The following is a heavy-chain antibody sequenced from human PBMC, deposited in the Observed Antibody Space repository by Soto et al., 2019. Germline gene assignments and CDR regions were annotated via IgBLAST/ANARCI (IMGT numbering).Heavy chain of an antibody. CDR1: GFTFSSYA. D-gene: IGHD2-8*01. J-gene: IGHJ4*02. CDR2: ISGSGGST. Sequence: EVQLLESGGGLVQPGGSLRLSCAASGFTFSSYAMSWVRQAPGKGLEWVSAISGSGGSTYYADSVKGRFTISRDNSKNTLYLQMSSLRAEDTAVYYCAKGSYCTNGVCYTGVYWGQGTLVTVYS. CDR3: AKGSYCTNGVCYTGVY. V-gene: IGHV3-23*01.